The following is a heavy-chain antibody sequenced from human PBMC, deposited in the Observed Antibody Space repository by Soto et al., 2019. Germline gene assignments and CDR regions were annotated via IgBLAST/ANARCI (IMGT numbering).Heavy chain of an antibody. CDR2: IYYSGST. J-gene: IGHJ6*02. CDR3: AWIVATSKICMCSTSYYYYAMDV. CDR1: GGSISSSSYY. Sequence: SETLPLTCTVSGGSISSSSYYWGWIRQPPGKGLEWIGSIYYSGSTYYNPSLKSRVTISVDTSKNQFSLKLRSVTAADTAVYYCAWIVATSKICMCSTSYYYYAMDVWGQGTTVTVSS. D-gene: IGHD5-12*01. V-gene: IGHV4-39*01.